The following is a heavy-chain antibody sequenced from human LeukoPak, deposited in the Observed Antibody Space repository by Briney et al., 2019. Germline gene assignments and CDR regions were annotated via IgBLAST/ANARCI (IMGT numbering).Heavy chain of an antibody. Sequence: GGSLRLSCAASGFTFSSYWMHWVRQAPGKGLVWVSRINSDASSTTYADSVKRRFTISRDNARNTLYLQMNSLRAEDTGVYYCTRDLSPARYWGQGTLVTVSS. V-gene: IGHV3-74*01. CDR2: INSDASST. CDR1: GFTFSSYW. J-gene: IGHJ4*02. CDR3: TRDLSPARY. D-gene: IGHD2/OR15-2a*01.